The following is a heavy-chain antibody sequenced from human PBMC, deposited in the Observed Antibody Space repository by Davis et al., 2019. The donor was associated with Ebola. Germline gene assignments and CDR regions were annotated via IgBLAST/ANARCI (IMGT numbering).Heavy chain of an antibody. J-gene: IGHJ4*02. CDR1: GFTFSSYG. CDR2: IWYDGSYK. V-gene: IGHV3-33*01. Sequence: GESLKISCAASGFTFSSYGMHWVRQAPGKALECVAMIWYDGSYKYYADSVEGRFTISRDNFRNTLYLQMNSLRAEDTAVYYCARGQLYTSSWSDYWGQGTLVTVSS. D-gene: IGHD6-13*01. CDR3: ARGQLYTSSWSDY.